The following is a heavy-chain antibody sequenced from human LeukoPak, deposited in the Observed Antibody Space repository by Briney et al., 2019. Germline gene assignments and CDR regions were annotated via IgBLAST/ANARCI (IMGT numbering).Heavy chain of an antibody. CDR3: AKWPEGAMDYFDY. Sequence: GGSLRLSCAASGFSFSSYAMTWARQAPVKGLEWVSAISGDGTRTYYADSVKGRFTISRDNSKNTLYLEMSSLRVGDTAIYYCAKWPEGAMDYFDYWGQGTLVTVSS. D-gene: IGHD3-16*01. J-gene: IGHJ4*02. CDR2: ISGDGTRT. CDR1: GFSFSSYA. V-gene: IGHV3-23*01.